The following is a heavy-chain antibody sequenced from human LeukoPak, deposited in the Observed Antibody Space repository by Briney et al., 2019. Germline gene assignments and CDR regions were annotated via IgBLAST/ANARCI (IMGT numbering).Heavy chain of an antibody. Sequence: GGSLRLSCAASGFTFSSYSMNWVRQAPGKGLEWVSSISSSSSYIYYADSVKGRFTISRDNAKNSLYLQMNSLRAEDTAVYYCARGPTPLNYDFWSGYYYYFDYWGQGTLVTVSS. CDR3: ARGPTPLNYDFWSGYYYYFDY. J-gene: IGHJ4*02. CDR2: ISSSSSYI. D-gene: IGHD3-3*01. CDR1: GFTFSSYS. V-gene: IGHV3-21*01.